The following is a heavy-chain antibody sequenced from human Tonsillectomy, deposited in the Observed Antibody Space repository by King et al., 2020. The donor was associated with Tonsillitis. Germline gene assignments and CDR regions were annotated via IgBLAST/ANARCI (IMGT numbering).Heavy chain of an antibody. CDR3: AKAIFGVVTPFDY. Sequence: DVQLVESGGGLVQPGRSLRLSCAASGFTFDDYAMHWVRQAPGKGLEWVSGINWSSTTVGYADSVKGRFTISRDNAKNSLYLQMNNLRAKETALYYCAKAIFGVVTPFDYWGQGTLVTVSS. J-gene: IGHJ4*02. CDR1: GFTFDDYA. V-gene: IGHV3-9*01. D-gene: IGHD3-3*01. CDR2: INWSSTTV.